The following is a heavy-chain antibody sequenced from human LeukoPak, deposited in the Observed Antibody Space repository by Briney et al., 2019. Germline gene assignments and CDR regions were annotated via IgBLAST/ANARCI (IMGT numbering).Heavy chain of an antibody. V-gene: IGHV1-8*01. Sequence: ASVKVSCKASGYTFTSCDINWMRQATGQGLEWMGWMNPNSGNTGYGQSFQGRITMTRDISVGTAYMELSNLTSEDTAIYYCTRGSSGRRDNWGQGTLVTVSA. D-gene: IGHD6-19*01. J-gene: IGHJ4*02. CDR3: TRGSSGRRDN. CDR1: GYTFTSCD. CDR2: MNPNSGNT.